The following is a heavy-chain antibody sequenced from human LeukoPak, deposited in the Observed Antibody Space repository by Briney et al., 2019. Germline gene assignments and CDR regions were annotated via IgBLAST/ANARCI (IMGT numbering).Heavy chain of an antibody. D-gene: IGHD2-2*01. CDR2: ISGAGGST. V-gene: IGHV3-23*01. CDR3: AKDGVGCSSGSCYAGDYFDH. J-gene: IGHJ4*02. Sequence: GGSLRLSCAASRFTFSKYAMSGVRPAPGKGLEWVSAISGAGGSTYYPDSVKGRFTISRDNSKNTVYLQMNSLRAEDTAIYYCAKDGVGCSSGSCYAGDYFDHWGQGTLVTVSS. CDR1: RFTFSKYA.